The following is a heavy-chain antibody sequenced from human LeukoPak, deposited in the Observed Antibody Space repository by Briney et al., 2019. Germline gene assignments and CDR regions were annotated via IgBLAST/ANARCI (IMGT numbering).Heavy chain of an antibody. CDR1: GFTFSSYS. CDR2: ISSSSSYI. V-gene: IGHV3-21*01. D-gene: IGHD3-3*01. J-gene: IGHJ4*02. Sequence: KPGGSLRLSCAASGFTFSSYSMNWVRQAPGKGMKWVSSISSSSSYIYYADSVKGRFTISRDNAKNSLYLQMNSLRAEDTAVYYCARDFTRYDFWSGEFASYWGQGTLVTVSS. CDR3: ARDFTRYDFWSGEFASY.